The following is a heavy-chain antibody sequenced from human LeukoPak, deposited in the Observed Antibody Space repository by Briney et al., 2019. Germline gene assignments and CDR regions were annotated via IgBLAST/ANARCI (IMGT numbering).Heavy chain of an antibody. J-gene: IGHJ1*01. D-gene: IGHD4-17*01. CDR2: ISSSSSTI. V-gene: IGHV3-48*01. Sequence: PGGSLRLSCAASGFTFSSYSMNWVRQAPGKGLEWVSYISSSSSTIYYADSVKGRFTISRDNAKNSLYLQMNSLRAEDTAVYYCARDYNRNDFYGDYRYFHLWGQGTLVTVSS. CDR1: GFTFSSYS. CDR3: ARDYNRNDFYGDYRYFHL.